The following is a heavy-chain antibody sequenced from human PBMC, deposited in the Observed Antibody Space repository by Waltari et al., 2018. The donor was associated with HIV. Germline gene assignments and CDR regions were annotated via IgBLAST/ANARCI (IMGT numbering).Heavy chain of an antibody. CDR3: VRDRTSLTTGDFES. V-gene: IGHV3-21*02. D-gene: IGHD1-1*01. Sequence: EVRLVQSGGGLVKPGESLTLSCTASGFNFNLFSMTWVRLAPGNGLEWVSAISRGSSYSYYSDDVKGRFTVSRDNAKNSLLLQLNTLTAEDTALYYCVRDRTSLTTGDFESWGQGAPVTVSS. CDR2: ISRGSSYS. J-gene: IGHJ4*02. CDR1: GFNFNLFS.